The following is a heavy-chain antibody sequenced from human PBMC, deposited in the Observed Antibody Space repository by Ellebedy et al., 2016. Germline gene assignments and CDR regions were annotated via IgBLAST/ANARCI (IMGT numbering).Heavy chain of an antibody. CDR3: ARGWGSPYLLPLGEFDY. D-gene: IGHD2-2*01. V-gene: IGHV1-2*02. CDR2: INPNNGGT. CDR1: GYTFTGYY. J-gene: IGHJ4*02. Sequence: ASVKVSXXASGYTFTGYYMHWVRQAPRQGLEWMGWINPNNGGTDYAQKFQGRVTMTKDTSSSTAYVEVRRLTSDDTAIYYCARGWGSPYLLPLGEFDYWGQGSLVTVSS.